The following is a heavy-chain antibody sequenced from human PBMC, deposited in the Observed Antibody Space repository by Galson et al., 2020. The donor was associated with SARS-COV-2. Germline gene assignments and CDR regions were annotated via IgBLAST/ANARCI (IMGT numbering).Heavy chain of an antibody. J-gene: IGHJ5*02. CDR1: GFTFSDYY. Sequence: GESLKISCAASGFTFSDYYMSWIRQAPGKGLEWVSYISSSGSTIYYADSVKGRFTISRDNAKNSLYLQMNSLRAEYTAVYYCARGMILTGYYDWFDPWGQGTLVTVSS. D-gene: IGHD3-9*01. CDR2: ISSSGSTI. V-gene: IGHV3-11*01. CDR3: ARGMILTGYYDWFDP.